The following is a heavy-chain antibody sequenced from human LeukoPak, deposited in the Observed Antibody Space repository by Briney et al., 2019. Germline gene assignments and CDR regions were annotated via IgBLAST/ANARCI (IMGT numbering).Heavy chain of an antibody. CDR2: INQSGRT. J-gene: IGHJ5*02. CDR3: ARQFRGDSSGYSWFDP. V-gene: IGHV4-34*01. D-gene: IGHD3-22*01. CDR1: GGPFSGYY. Sequence: SETLSLTCAVYGGPFSGYYWSWIRQVPGKGLEWLGEINQSGRTNYNPSLKSRVTISVDTSKNQFSLKLSSVTAADTAVYYCARQFRGDSSGYSWFDPWGQGTLVTVSS.